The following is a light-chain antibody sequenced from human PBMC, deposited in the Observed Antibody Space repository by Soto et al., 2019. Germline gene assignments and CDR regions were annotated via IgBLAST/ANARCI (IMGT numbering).Light chain of an antibody. CDR1: QSISSY. J-gene: IGKJ2*01. CDR2: AAS. V-gene: IGKV1-39*01. CDR3: QQSYSTLDT. Sequence: DIPMTQSPSSLSASVGGRVTITCRASQSISSYLNWYQQKPGKAPKLLIYAASSLQSGVPSRFSGSGSGTDFTLTISSLQPEDFATYYCQQSYSTLDTFGQGTKLEIK.